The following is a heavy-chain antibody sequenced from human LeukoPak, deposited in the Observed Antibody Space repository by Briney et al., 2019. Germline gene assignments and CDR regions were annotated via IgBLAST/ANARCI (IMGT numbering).Heavy chain of an antibody. CDR3: ARHRFYYDSSGPRWFDP. CDR2: IYPGDSDT. D-gene: IGHD3-22*01. CDR1: GYSFTSYW. Sequence: GESLKISCKGSGYSFTSYWIGWVRQMPGKGLGWMGIIYPGDSDTRYSPSFQGQVTISADKSISTAYLQWSSLKASDTAMYYCARHRFYYDSSGPRWFDPWGQGTLVTVSS. J-gene: IGHJ5*02. V-gene: IGHV5-51*01.